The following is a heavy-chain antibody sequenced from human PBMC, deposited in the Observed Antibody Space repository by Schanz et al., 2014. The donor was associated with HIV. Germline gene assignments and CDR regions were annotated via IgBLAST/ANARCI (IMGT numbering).Heavy chain of an antibody. J-gene: IGHJ6*02. CDR2: INHSGST. CDR1: GGSFSVYY. CDR3: ARVLLWFGELSSVGSYGIDV. Sequence: QVQLQQWGAGLLKPSETLSLTCAVYGGSFSVYYWSWIRQPPGKGLEWIGEINHSGSTNYNPSLKSRVTISVATSKTQCSLKLSSVTAADTAVYYCARVLLWFGELSSVGSYGIDVWGQGTTVPVSS. V-gene: IGHV4-34*01. D-gene: IGHD3-10*01.